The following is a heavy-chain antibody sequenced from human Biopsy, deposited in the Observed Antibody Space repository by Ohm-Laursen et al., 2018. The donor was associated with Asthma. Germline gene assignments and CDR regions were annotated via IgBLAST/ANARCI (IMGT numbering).Heavy chain of an antibody. CDR1: GGTFNTYV. V-gene: IGHV1-69*01. CDR2: INSVFGTT. Sequence: SSVKVSCKSLGGTFNTYVIGWWRQAPGQGLEGMGGINSVFGTTTYPQKFQDRVTITADDSTSTVYMELSSLRSEDTAVYYCARKAGSCISRTCYSLDFWGQGTLVTVSS. CDR3: ARKAGSCISRTCYSLDF. J-gene: IGHJ4*02. D-gene: IGHD2-2*01.